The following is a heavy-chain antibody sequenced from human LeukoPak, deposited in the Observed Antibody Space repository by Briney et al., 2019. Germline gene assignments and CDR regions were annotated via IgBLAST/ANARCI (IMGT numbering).Heavy chain of an antibody. V-gene: IGHV1-2*02. CDR3: ARKTSSSLDLDY. J-gene: IGHJ4*02. CDR1: GYTFSGYY. Sequence: ASVKVSCKASGYTFSGYYMYWVRQAPGQGLEWMGWINPNSGGTKYAQKFQGRVTMTRDTSISTANMELSRLRSDDTAVYYCARKTSSSLDLDYWGQGTLVTVSS. CDR2: INPNSGGT. D-gene: IGHD6-13*01.